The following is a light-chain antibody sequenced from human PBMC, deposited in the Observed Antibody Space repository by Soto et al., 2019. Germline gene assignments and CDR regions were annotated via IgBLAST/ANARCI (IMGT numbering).Light chain of an antibody. CDR3: LQYHNLWT. Sequence: ILMTQSPASLSVSPGNRATLSWRARQNISRNIAWYQQRPGQAPRLLIYRASTKAAGVPARFSGSGSGTEFTITISSLQSDDFAVYSCLQYHNLWTFGQGTKVDI. CDR1: QNISRN. V-gene: IGKV3-15*01. J-gene: IGKJ1*01. CDR2: RAS.